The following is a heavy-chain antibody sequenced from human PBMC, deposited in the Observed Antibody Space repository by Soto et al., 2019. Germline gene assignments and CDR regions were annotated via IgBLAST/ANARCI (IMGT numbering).Heavy chain of an antibody. Sequence: QVHLVESGGGVVQPGTSLRLSGVASGFTFSQYGMHWVRQAPGKGLEWVAILTDDGKETYYADSVKGRFIISRDNSNNTLFLQMTTLSAADTAVYYCAKVRFALTYDDGLDVWGQGTTVYVS. J-gene: IGHJ6*02. CDR3: AKVRFALTYDDGLDV. D-gene: IGHD3-16*01. CDR2: LTDDGKET. CDR1: GFTFSQYG. V-gene: IGHV3-30*18.